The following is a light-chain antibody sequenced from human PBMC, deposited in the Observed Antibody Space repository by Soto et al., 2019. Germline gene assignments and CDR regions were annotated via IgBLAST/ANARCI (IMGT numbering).Light chain of an antibody. CDR2: TTS. CDR1: QTISSN. CDR3: QQSDSVPFT. V-gene: IGKV1-39*01. J-gene: IGKJ2*01. Sequence: DIQMTQSPSSLSASVGDRVTITCRASQTISSNLNWYQQKPGKAPKLLIYTTSSLQSGVTSRFSGSGSGTDFTLTISSLQPEDFATYFCQQSDSVPFTFGQGTKLEIK.